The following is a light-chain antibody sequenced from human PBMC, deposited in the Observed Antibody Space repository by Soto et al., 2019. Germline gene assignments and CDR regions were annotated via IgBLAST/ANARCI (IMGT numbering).Light chain of an antibody. CDR3: SSYTSSSTVV. CDR1: SSDVGGYNY. CDR2: EVS. Sequence: QSAVTQPASVSGSLGPSITISCTGTSSDVGGYNYVSWYHQHPGKAPKLMIYEVSNRPSGVSNRFSGSKSGNTASLTISGLQAEDEADYYCSSYTSSSTVVFGGGTKLTVL. J-gene: IGLJ2*01. V-gene: IGLV2-14*01.